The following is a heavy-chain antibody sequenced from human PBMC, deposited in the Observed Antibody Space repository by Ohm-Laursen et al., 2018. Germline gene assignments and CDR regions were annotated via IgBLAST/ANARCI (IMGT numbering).Heavy chain of an antibody. Sequence: SLRLSCAASGFTFSDCGMHWVRQTPGKGLEWVAVMSYDGNNQYYADSVIGRFTISRDNSKNRLYLQMNNLRAEDTALYYCAKDLEMATMKYYFDSWGQGTLVTVSS. V-gene: IGHV3-30*18. CDR3: AKDLEMATMKYYFDS. CDR1: GFTFSDCG. D-gene: IGHD5-24*01. J-gene: IGHJ4*02. CDR2: MSYDGNNQ.